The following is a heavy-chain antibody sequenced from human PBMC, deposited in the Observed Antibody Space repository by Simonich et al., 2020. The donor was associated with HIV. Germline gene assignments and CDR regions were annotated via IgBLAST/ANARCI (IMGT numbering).Heavy chain of an antibody. D-gene: IGHD3-22*01. J-gene: IGHJ3*01. CDR2: TNPNSGNT. Sequence: QVQLVQSGAEVKKPGASVKVSCKTSGYSFTSYDINWVRQATGQGLEWMGWTNPNSGNTGYAQKFQGRVTITRNTSISTPYMELSSLRSEDTAVYFCAAVKYYYDSSGFSYDGVDVWGQGTMVTVSS. CDR1: GYSFTSYD. CDR3: AAVKYYYDSSGFSYDGVDV. V-gene: IGHV1-8*03.